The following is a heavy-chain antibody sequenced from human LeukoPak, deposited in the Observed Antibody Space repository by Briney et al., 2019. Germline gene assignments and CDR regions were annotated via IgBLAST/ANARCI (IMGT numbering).Heavy chain of an antibody. J-gene: IGHJ4*02. CDR2: ISSSSSTI. D-gene: IGHD3-3*01. CDR3: ARYYDFWSGYYVLPAY. V-gene: IGHV3-48*01. CDR1: GFTFSSYS. Sequence: PGGSLRLSCAASGFTFSSYSMNWVRQAPGKGLEWVSYISSSSSTIYYADSVKGRFTISRDNAKNSLYLQMNSLRAEDTAVYYCARYYDFWSGYYVLPAYWGQGTLVTVSS.